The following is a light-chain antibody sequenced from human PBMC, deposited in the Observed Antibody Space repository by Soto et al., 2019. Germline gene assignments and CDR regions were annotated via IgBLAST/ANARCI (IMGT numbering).Light chain of an antibody. CDR2: VNSDGSH. Sequence: QPLLTQSPSASASLGASVKLTCTLSSGHSSNAIAWHQQQPEKGPRFLMKVNSDGSHNKGDGIPDRFSGSSSGAERYLTISSLQSEDEADYYCQTWGTGIWVFGGGTKLTVL. V-gene: IGLV4-69*01. CDR3: QTWGTGIWV. J-gene: IGLJ3*02. CDR1: SGHSSNA.